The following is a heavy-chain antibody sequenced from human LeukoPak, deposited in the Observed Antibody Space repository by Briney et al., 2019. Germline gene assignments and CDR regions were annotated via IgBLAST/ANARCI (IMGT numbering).Heavy chain of an antibody. Sequence: ASVKVSCKASGYTLTDYYMHWVRQAPGQGLEWMGRINPNSGGTNYAQKFQGRVTMTRDASISTVYMELSRLRSDDTAVYYCARVGYYESSGYYEYWGQGTLVTVSS. J-gene: IGHJ4*02. CDR1: GYTLTDYY. CDR2: INPNSGGT. V-gene: IGHV1-2*06. D-gene: IGHD3-22*01. CDR3: ARVGYYESSGYYEY.